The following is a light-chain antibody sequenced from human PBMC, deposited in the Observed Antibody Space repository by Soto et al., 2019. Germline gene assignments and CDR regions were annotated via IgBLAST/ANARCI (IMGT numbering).Light chain of an antibody. CDR1: QSVSSY. CDR3: QQRSKWPLT. CDR2: DAS. Sequence: EMVLTQSPATLSLSPGERATLSCRASQSVSSYFAWYQQKPGQAPRLLIYDASNRATGIPARFSGSGSGTAFTLTISTLEPEDFGVYYCQQRSKWPLTFGGGTKVEIK. J-gene: IGKJ4*01. V-gene: IGKV3-11*01.